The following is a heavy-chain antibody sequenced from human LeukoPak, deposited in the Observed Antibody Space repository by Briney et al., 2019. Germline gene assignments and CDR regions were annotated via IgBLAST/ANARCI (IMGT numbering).Heavy chain of an antibody. CDR2: ISSCSSTI. D-gene: IGHD6-13*01. Sequence: GGSLRLSCAASGFTFSSYSMNWVRQAPGKGLEWVSYISSCSSTIYYADSVKGRFTISRDNAKNSLYLQMNSLGAEDTAVYYCARAYSSSWYGSNGMDVWGQGTTVTVSS. CDR3: ARAYSSSWYGSNGMDV. CDR1: GFTFSSYS. V-gene: IGHV3-48*01. J-gene: IGHJ6*02.